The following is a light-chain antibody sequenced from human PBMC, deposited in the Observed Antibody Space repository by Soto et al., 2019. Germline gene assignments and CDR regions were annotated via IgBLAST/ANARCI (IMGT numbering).Light chain of an antibody. CDR2: EGS. V-gene: IGLV2-23*01. Sequence: SVLTQPASVSWSPGQSITISCTGTSSDVGNYNLVSWYQHDPGKAPKLLIYEGSKRPSGVSDRFSGSKSGNTASLTISGLQAEDEADYYCCSYASSSTYVFGTGTKVTVL. CDR1: SSDVGNYNL. CDR3: CSYASSSTYV. J-gene: IGLJ1*01.